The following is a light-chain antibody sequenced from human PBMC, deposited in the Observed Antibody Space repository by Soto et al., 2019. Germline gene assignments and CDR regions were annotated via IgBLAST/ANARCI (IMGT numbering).Light chain of an antibody. CDR1: STDVGAYNY. Sequence: QSALTQPPSASGSPGQSVTISCTGTSTDVGAYNYVSWYQQHPGKAPKLMIYEVTKRPSGVPDRFSGSKSGNTASLTVSGLQAEDEADYCCSSYAGSKNLVFGGGTKLTVL. CDR2: EVT. J-gene: IGLJ2*01. CDR3: SSYAGSKNLV. V-gene: IGLV2-8*01.